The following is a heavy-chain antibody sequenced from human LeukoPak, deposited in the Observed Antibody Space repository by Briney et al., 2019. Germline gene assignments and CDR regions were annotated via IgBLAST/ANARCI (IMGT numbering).Heavy chain of an antibody. J-gene: IGHJ4*02. Sequence: SETLSLTCTVSGGSISSSNYYWGWIRQPPGKGLEWIGSIYYSGSTYYNPSLKSQVSISVDTSKNQFSLKLTSVTAADTAMYYCARHGYSSGWYIDCWGQGTLVTVSS. V-gene: IGHV4-39*01. CDR1: GGSISSSNYY. CDR3: ARHGYSSGWYIDC. D-gene: IGHD6-19*01. CDR2: IYYSGST.